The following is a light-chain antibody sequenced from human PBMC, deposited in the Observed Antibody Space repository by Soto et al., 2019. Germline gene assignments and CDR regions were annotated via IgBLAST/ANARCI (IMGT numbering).Light chain of an antibody. CDR1: QSISSW. J-gene: IGKJ1*01. CDR3: QQYNSYST. V-gene: IGKV1-5*01. CDR2: DAS. Sequence: DIQMTQSPSTLSASVGDRITITCRASQSISSWLAWYQQKPGKAPKLLIFDASILESGVPSRFSGSGSGTEFTFTISSLQPDDFATYYCQQYNSYSTFGKGTKV.